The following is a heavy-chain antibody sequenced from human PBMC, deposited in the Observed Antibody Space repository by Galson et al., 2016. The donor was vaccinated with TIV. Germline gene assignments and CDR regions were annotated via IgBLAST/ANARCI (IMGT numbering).Heavy chain of an antibody. CDR2: IFHSGNT. D-gene: IGHD2-21*02. V-gene: IGHV4-31*03. J-gene: IGHJ4*02. CDR1: GGSISSGGYY. CDR3: AAGGFCSNSDCYYGGFDY. Sequence: LTCTVSGGSISSGGYYWSWIRQHPGKGLEWIGYIFHSGNTYYNPSLKSRVTISVDTSKNHFSLKLSSVTAADTAVYYCAAGGFCSNSDCYYGGFDYWGQGTLVTVSS.